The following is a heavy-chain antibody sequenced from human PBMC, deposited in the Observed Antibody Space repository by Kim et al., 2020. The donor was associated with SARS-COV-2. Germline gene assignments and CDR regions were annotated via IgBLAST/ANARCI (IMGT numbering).Heavy chain of an antibody. CDR1: GLTFSSYA. V-gene: IGHV3-30*18. CDR3: AKGTHQILKVTGPPMGS. Sequence: GGSLRLSCAASGLTFSSYAMHWDRQAPGKGLEWVAVISYDASKKFYADSVRGRFTISRDQSQSTLFLQMRSLRPEDTAIYYCAKGTHQILKVTGPPMGSWGQGTLVTVSS. D-gene: IGHD2-21*02. CDR2: ISYDASKK. J-gene: IGHJ4*02.